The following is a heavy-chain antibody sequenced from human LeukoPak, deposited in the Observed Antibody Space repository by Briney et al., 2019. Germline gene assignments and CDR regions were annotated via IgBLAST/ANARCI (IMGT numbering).Heavy chain of an antibody. CDR2: IYYSGST. CDR1: GGSITSYY. D-gene: IGHD3-10*01. J-gene: IGHJ5*02. V-gene: IGHV4-59*01. CDR3: ARGGVNYKIAGP. Sequence: SETLSLTCTVSGGSITSYYWSRIRQPPGKGPEWIGYIYYSGSTNYNPSLKSRVTISVDTSKNQFSLKLSSVTAADTAVYYCARGGVNYKIAGPWGQGALVTVSS.